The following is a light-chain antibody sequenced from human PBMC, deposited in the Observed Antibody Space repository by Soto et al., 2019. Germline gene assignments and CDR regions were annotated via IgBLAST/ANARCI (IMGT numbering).Light chain of an antibody. V-gene: IGKV1-39*01. J-gene: IGKJ1*01. CDR3: QQSYSALWT. Sequence: DIQVTQSPSSLYASVGDRVIITCRESQGINRNLNWYQQKPGQAPKLLIYAASSLQSGVPTRFRGTASVTEFTLTITGLQPEASASYYCQQSYSALWTFGQGTKVEIK. CDR2: AAS. CDR1: QGINRN.